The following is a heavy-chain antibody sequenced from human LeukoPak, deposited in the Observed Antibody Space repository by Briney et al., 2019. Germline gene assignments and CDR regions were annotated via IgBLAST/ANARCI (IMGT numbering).Heavy chain of an antibody. CDR1: GGSISSNY. D-gene: IGHD3-22*01. Sequence: PSQTLSLTCTVSGGSISSNYWSWIRQPPGKGLEWIGYIYTSGSTNYNPSLKSRVTISVDTSKNQFSLNLSSGTAADTTVYYCAREKAYDSSGYYPRYYMDVWGKGTTVTVSS. V-gene: IGHV4-4*09. CDR3: AREKAYDSSGYYPRYYMDV. CDR2: IYTSGST. J-gene: IGHJ6*03.